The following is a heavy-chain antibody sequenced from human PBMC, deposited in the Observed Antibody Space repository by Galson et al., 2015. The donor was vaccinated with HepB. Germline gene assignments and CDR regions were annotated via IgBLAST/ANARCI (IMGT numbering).Heavy chain of an antibody. CDR1: GFTFSDYY. CDR3: ARDRKSPPCTSITCYAGMGY. J-gene: IGHJ4*02. V-gene: IGHV3-11*06. CDR2: ISSSSSYT. Sequence: SLRLSCAASGFTFSDYYMSWIRQAPGKGLEWVSSISSSSSYTNYADSVKGRYTISRDNAKNSLYLQMNSLRAEDTAVYYCARDRKSPPCTSITCYAGMGYWGQGTLVTVSS. D-gene: IGHD2-2*01.